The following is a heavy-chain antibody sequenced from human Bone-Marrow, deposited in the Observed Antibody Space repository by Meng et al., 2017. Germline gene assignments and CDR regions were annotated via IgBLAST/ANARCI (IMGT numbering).Heavy chain of an antibody. V-gene: IGHV1-46*01. Sequence: ASVKVSCKASGYTFTSYYMHWVRQAPGQGLEWMGIINPSGGSTSYAQKFQGRVTMTRDTSTSTVYMELSSLRSEDTAVYYCARDSRRRHVFRPNTPLVPDYFDYWGQGTLVTGAS. CDR3: ARDSRRRHVFRPNTPLVPDYFDY. CDR1: GYTFTSYY. J-gene: IGHJ4*02. CDR2: INPSGGST. D-gene: IGHD6-13*01.